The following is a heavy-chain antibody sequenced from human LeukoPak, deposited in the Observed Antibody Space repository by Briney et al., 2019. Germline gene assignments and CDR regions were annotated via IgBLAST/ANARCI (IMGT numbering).Heavy chain of an antibody. V-gene: IGHV4-39*01. CDR2: IYYSGST. J-gene: IGHJ4*02. Sequence: SETLSLTCTVSGGSISSSSYYWGWIRQPPGKGLEWIGSIYYSGSTYYNPSLKSRVTISVDTSKNQFSLKLSSVTAADTAVYYCGRLGVWGSYRSDYWGQGTLVTVSS. CDR3: GRLGVWGSYRSDY. CDR1: GGSISSSSYY. D-gene: IGHD3-16*02.